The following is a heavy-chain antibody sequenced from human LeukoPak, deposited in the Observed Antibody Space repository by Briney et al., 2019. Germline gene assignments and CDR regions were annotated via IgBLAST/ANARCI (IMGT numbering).Heavy chain of an antibody. J-gene: IGHJ4*02. CDR2: ISSTGMTT. Sequence: PGGSLRLSCAPSGFTLSDYYMSWIRQAPGKGLEWVSYISSTGMTTYYSDSVKGRFTISRDNAKNSLYLQMNSLRAEDTAVYYCARDPEIFDYWGQGTLVTVSS. D-gene: IGHD5-24*01. CDR3: ARDPEIFDY. CDR1: GFTLSDYY. V-gene: IGHV3-11*04.